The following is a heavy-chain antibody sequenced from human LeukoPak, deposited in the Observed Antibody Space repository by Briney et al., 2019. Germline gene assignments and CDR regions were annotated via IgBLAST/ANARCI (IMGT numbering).Heavy chain of an antibody. CDR2: IKSKSDGETA. V-gene: IGHV3-15*01. J-gene: IGHJ4*02. CDR3: VTHPRSWWLGY. Sequence: PGGSLRLSCAASGFIFSYAWMNWVRQAPGKGLEWVGHIKSKSDGETADYAAPVKGRFAISRDDSKNTLYLQMNSLRTEDTAVYYCVTHPRSWWLGYWGQETLVTVSS. D-gene: IGHD6-13*01. CDR1: GFIFSYAW.